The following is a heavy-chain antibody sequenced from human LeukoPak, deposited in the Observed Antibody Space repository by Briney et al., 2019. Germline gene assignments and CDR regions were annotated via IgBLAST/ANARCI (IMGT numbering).Heavy chain of an antibody. V-gene: IGHV3-64*01. CDR1: GFTFSNYA. CDR3: ARYSGWYDY. J-gene: IGHJ4*02. Sequence: GGSLRLSCATSGFTFSNYAMHWVRRAPGKGLEYVSGITSNGGSTFYANSVKGRFTISRDNSKNTLYLQMGSLRTEDMAMYYCARYSGWYDYWGQGTLVTVSS. D-gene: IGHD6-19*01. CDR2: ITSNGGST.